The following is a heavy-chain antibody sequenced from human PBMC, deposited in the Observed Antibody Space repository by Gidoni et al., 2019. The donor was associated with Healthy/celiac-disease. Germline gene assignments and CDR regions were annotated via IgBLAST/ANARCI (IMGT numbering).Heavy chain of an antibody. CDR3: AKSLSSSYRDGMDV. V-gene: IGHV3-23*01. D-gene: IGHD6-6*01. J-gene: IGHJ6*02. CDR1: GFTCSSYA. CDR2: ICGGDGST. Sequence: EVQLLEPGGGLVQPGGSLRLSFAASGFTCSSYAMRWVRQAPGKGLEWIVVICGGDGSTNYRDSVKGQFTISRDNSKSTVYLQMSSLRAEDTAVYYCAKSLSSSYRDGMDVWGQGTTVTVSS.